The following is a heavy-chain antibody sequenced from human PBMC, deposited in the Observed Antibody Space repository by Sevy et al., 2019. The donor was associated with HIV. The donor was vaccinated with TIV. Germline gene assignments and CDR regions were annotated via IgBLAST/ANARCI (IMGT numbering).Heavy chain of an antibody. CDR2: LNPSSSNT. J-gene: IGHJ3*02. V-gene: IGHV1-8*03. CDR1: GYTFSVYD. D-gene: IGHD6-13*01. CDR3: ARAAAGAYDAFDI. Sequence: ASVKVSCKASGYTFSVYDINWVRQVTGQGLEWMGWLNPSSSNTGYAENFQGRVTFTMDSSTSTGYMEMSSLRSVDTAVYYCARAAAGAYDAFDIWGQGTLVTVSS.